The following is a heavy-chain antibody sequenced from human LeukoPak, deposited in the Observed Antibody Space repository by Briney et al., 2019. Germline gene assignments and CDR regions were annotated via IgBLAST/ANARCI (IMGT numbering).Heavy chain of an antibody. Sequence: ALVKVSCKASGYTFTSYDINWVRQATGQGLEWMGWMNPNSGNTGYAQKFQGRVTMTRNTSISTAYMELSSLRSEDTAVYYCARGLGDDFWSGYYSFDYWGQGTLVTVSS. D-gene: IGHD3-3*01. CDR3: ARGLGDDFWSGYYSFDY. CDR1: GYTFTSYD. V-gene: IGHV1-8*01. CDR2: MNPNSGNT. J-gene: IGHJ4*02.